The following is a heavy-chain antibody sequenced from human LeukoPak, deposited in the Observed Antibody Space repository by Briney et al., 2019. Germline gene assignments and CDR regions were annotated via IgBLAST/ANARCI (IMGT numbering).Heavy chain of an antibody. Sequence: PGGSLRLSCAASGVTFSSYAMSWVRQAPGKGLEWVSAISGSGYSTYYADSVKGRFSISRDNSKNTLYLPMTSQRAEDTAVYYCAKYITVTTNSYYYYMDVWGKGTTVTVSS. CDR1: GVTFSSYA. CDR3: AKYITVTTNSYYYYMDV. J-gene: IGHJ6*03. V-gene: IGHV3-23*01. D-gene: IGHD4-11*01. CDR2: ISGSGYST.